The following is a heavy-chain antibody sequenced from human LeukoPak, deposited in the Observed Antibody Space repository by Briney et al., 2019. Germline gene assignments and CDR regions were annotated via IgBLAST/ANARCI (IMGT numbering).Heavy chain of an antibody. CDR3: ARDRGDLQH. D-gene: IGHD3-16*01. V-gene: IGHV4-34*01. CDR2: INHSGST. CDR1: GGSFSGYY. Sequence: PSETLSFTCAVYGGSFSGYYWTWIRQSPGTGLEWIGEINHSGSTKYNPSLKSRVTISVDTSKNQFFLELNSVTAADTAVYYCARDRGDLQHWGQGTLVTVSS. J-gene: IGHJ1*01.